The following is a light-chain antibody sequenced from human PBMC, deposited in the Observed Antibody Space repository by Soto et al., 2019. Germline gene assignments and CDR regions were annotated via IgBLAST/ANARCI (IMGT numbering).Light chain of an antibody. J-gene: IGLJ1*01. CDR3: SSYTSSSIDYV. CDR2: EVS. Sequence: QSALTQPASVSGSPGQSITISCTGTSSDVGGYNSVSWYQQYPGKAPKLMIYEVSNRPSGVSNRFSGSSSGNTASLTISGLQAEDEADYYCSSYTSSSIDYVFGTGTKLTVL. CDR1: SSDVGGYNS. V-gene: IGLV2-14*01.